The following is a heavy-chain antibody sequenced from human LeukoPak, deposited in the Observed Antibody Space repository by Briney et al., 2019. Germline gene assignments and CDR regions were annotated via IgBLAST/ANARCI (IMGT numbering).Heavy chain of an antibody. Sequence: GASVKVSCKASGYTFTSYYMHWVRQAPGQGLEWMGIINPSGGSTSYAQKFQGRVTMTRDMSTSTVYMELSSLRSEDTAVYYCARGGRGYNGYDPTRGDYWGQGTLVTVSS. D-gene: IGHD5-12*01. CDR1: GYTFTSYY. CDR2: INPSGGST. CDR3: ARGGRGYNGYDPTRGDY. V-gene: IGHV1-46*01. J-gene: IGHJ4*02.